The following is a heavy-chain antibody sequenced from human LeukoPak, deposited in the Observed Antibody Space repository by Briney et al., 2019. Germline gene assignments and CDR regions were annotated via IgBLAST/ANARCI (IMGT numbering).Heavy chain of an antibody. CDR2: IYYSGST. CDR1: GGSISSSSYY. J-gene: IGHJ6*02. CDR3: ARQSGFYSNSSYYYYGMDV. V-gene: IGHV4-39*01. D-gene: IGHD4-11*01. Sequence: PSETLSLTCTVSGGSISSSSYYGGWIRQPPGKGLEWIGSIYYSGSTYYNPSLKSRVTISVDTSKNQFSLKLSSVTAADTAVYYCARQSGFYSNSSYYYYGMDVWGQGTTVTVSS.